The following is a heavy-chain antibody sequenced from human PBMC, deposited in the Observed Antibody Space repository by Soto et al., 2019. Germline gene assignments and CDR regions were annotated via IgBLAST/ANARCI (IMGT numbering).Heavy chain of an antibody. CDR1: GGSLSGYY. CDR2: VDHTGST. Sequence: SETLSLTCAVYGGSLSGYYWSWIRQSPGKGLAWLGEVDHTGSTNKNPSLKSRVTISVDTSKNQFSLKLTSVTAADTAVYFCARGRRPRFTTSPHKYFFDVWGQGAQVTVSS. V-gene: IGHV4-34*01. D-gene: IGHD4-4*01. CDR3: ARGRRPRFTTSPHKYFFDV. J-gene: IGHJ4*02.